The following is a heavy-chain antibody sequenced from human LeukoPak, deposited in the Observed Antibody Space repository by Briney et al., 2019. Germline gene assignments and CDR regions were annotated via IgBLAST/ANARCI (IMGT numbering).Heavy chain of an antibody. CDR3: ARSPYYDFWSAPYNWFDP. CDR2: ISAYNGNT. V-gene: IGHV1-18*01. J-gene: IGHJ5*02. Sequence: ASVKVSCKASGYTFTSYGISWVRQAPGQGLEWMGWISAYNGNTNYAQKLQGRVTMTTDTSTSTAYMELGSLRSDDTAVYYCARSPYYDFWSAPYNWFDPWGQGTLVTVSS. D-gene: IGHD3-3*01. CDR1: GYTFTSYG.